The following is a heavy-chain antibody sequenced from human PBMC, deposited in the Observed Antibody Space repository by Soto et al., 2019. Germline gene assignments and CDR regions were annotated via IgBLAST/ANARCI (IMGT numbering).Heavy chain of an antibody. CDR1: DGSITDSY. J-gene: IGHJ4*02. Sequence: PSETLSLTCTVSDGSITDSYWTWIRQPPGKALEWIGYGYYSGSIHYNPSLKTRVAISVDTSKNQFSLKLSSVTAADTAVYYCARHCRVDTAMAIDYWGQGTLVTVSS. D-gene: IGHD5-18*01. CDR3: ARHCRVDTAMAIDY. CDR2: GYYSGSI. V-gene: IGHV4-59*08.